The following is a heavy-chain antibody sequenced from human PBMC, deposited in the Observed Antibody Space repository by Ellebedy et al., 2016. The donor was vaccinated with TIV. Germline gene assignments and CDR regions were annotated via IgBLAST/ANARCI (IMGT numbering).Heavy chain of an antibody. J-gene: IGHJ5*01. Sequence: GESLKISXAASGFAFSSHGIHWVRQAPGKGLEWVAVISFDGSHKDYADSVKGRFTISRDNSENTVYLQMNSLRTEDTALYYCAKHLNDSGGALDSWGQGALVTVSS. CDR1: GFAFSSHG. D-gene: IGHD3-10*01. CDR2: ISFDGSHK. V-gene: IGHV3-30*18. CDR3: AKHLNDSGGALDS.